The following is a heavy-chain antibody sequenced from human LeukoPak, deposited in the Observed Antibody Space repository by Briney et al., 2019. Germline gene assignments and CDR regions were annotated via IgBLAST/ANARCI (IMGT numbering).Heavy chain of an antibody. CDR1: GFTFSSHA. CDR2: ISGSADST. V-gene: IGHV3-23*01. CDR3: AKVPPSYNDY. Sequence: QPGGSLRLSCAASGFTFSSHAMSWVRQAPGKGLEWVSVISGSADSTHYADSVKGRFTISRDNSKNTLYLQMNSLRAEDTAVYYCAKVPPSYNDYWGQGTLVTVSS. J-gene: IGHJ4*02. D-gene: IGHD1-14*01.